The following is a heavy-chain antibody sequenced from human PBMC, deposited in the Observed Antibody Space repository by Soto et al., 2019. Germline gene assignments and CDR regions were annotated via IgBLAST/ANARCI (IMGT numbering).Heavy chain of an antibody. V-gene: IGHV4-4*07. Sequence: PSEALGVTCTFYGGSISSYYWSWMGQPAGKGLEWIGRIYTSGSTNYNPSLKSRVTMSVDTSKNQFSLKLSSVTAADTAVYYCAREKYTIFGVAHNWFDPWGQGTMVTVSS. D-gene: IGHD3-3*01. J-gene: IGHJ5*02. CDR1: GGSISSYY. CDR3: AREKYTIFGVAHNWFDP. CDR2: IYTSGST.